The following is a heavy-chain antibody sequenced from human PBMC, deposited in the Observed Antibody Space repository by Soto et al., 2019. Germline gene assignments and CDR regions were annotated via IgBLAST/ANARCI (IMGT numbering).Heavy chain of an antibody. D-gene: IGHD1-26*01. J-gene: IGHJ6*02. CDR2: IYYSGST. CDR1: GGSISSYY. CDR3: GRSGILGWSNNYSGMDV. Sequence: PSETLSLTCTVSGGSISSYYWSWIRQPPGKGLEWIGYIYYSGSTNYNPSLKSRVTISVDTSKNQFSLKLSSVTAADTAVYYCGRSGILGWSNNYSGMDVWGQGTTVTVSS. V-gene: IGHV4-59*12.